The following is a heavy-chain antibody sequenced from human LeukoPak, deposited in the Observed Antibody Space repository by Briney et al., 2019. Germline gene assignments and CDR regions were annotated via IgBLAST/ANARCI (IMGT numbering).Heavy chain of an antibody. CDR1: GGSISSSNW. V-gene: IGHV4-4*02. Sequence: PSETLSVTCAVSGGSISSSNWWSWVRQPPGKGLEWIGEIYHSGSTNYNPSLKSRVTISVDKSKNQFSLKLSSLTAADTAVYYCATRSGCANWHYDYWGQGTLVTVSS. CDR3: ATRSGCANWHYDY. J-gene: IGHJ4*02. CDR2: IYHSGST. D-gene: IGHD1-1*01.